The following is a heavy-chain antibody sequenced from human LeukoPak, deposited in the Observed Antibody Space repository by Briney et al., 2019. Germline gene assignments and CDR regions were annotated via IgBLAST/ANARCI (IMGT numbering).Heavy chain of an antibody. V-gene: IGHV4-59*01. CDR3: AREDYCGGGSCYSGYFQH. CDR2: IYYSGST. CDR1: GVSISSYY. Sequence: SETLSLPCTVSGVSISSYYWSWIRQPPGKGLEWIGYIYYSGSTDYNPSLRSRVTISVDTSKNQFSLKLSSVTAADTAVYYCAREDYCGGGSCYSGYFQHWGQGTLVTVSS. D-gene: IGHD2-15*01. J-gene: IGHJ1*01.